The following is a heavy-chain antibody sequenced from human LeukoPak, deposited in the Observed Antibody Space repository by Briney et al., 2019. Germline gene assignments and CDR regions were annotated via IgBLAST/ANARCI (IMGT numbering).Heavy chain of an antibody. D-gene: IGHD3-22*01. CDR2: IIPILGIA. Sequence: ASVKVSCKASGGTFSSYAISWVRQAPGQGLEWMGRIIPILGIANYAQKFQGRVTITADKSTSTAYMELSSLRSEDTAVYYCARDWGYYYDNSGYSGDYWGQGTLVTVSS. V-gene: IGHV1-69*04. CDR3: ARDWGYYYDNSGYSGDY. CDR1: GGTFSSYA. J-gene: IGHJ4*02.